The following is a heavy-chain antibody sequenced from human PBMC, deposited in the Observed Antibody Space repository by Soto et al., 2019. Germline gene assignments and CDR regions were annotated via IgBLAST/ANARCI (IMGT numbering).Heavy chain of an antibody. V-gene: IGHV3-43D*04. CDR2: ISWDGGST. J-gene: IGHJ6*02. CDR1: VFTFDDYA. D-gene: IGHD6-19*01. CDR3: AKATVAGAAYDDDYGMDV. Sequence: GGSLRLSCATSVFTFDDYAMHWVRQAPGQGLEWVSLISWDGGSTYYADSVKGRFTISRDNSKNSLYLQMNSLRAEDTAVYYCAKATVAGAAYDDDYGMDVWGQGTTVTVSS.